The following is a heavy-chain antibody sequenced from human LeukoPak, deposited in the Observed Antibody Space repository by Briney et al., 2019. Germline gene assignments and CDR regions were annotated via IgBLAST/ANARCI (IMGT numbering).Heavy chain of an antibody. Sequence: GGSVKVSCKASGYTFTSYDINWVRQATGQGLEWMGWMNPNSGNTGYAQKFQGRVTMTRNTSISTAYMELSSLRSEDTAVYYCARESVAVAGTRAWGQGTLVTVSS. V-gene: IGHV1-8*01. D-gene: IGHD6-19*01. CDR3: ARESVAVAGTRA. J-gene: IGHJ5*02. CDR2: MNPNSGNT. CDR1: GYTFTSYD.